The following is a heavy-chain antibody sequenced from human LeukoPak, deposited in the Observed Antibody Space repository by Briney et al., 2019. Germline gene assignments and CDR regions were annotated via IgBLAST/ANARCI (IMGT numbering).Heavy chain of an antibody. CDR3: ASNNRSSYYYGMDV. CDR2: IYTSGST. Sequence: SETLSLTCTVSGGSISSYYWSWIRQPARKGLEWIGRIYTSGSTNYNPSLKSRVTMSVDTSKNQFSLKLSSVTAADTAVYYCASNNRSSYYYGMDVWGQGTTVTVSS. J-gene: IGHJ6*02. V-gene: IGHV4-4*07. CDR1: GGSISSYY. D-gene: IGHD1-14*01.